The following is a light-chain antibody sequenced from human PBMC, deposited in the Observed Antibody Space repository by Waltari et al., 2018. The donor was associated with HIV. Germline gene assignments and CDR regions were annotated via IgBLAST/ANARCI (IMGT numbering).Light chain of an antibody. Sequence: QSVLTQSPSASGTPGQRVTISCSGSRYNIGSNYVYWYQDLPGTAPKLLIYRNNTRPSGVPDRFSGSKSGTSASLAISGLRSEDEAAYYCATWDDSLSGSVLFGGGTKLTVL. CDR2: RNN. CDR3: ATWDDSLSGSVL. V-gene: IGLV1-47*01. J-gene: IGLJ2*01. CDR1: RYNIGSNY.